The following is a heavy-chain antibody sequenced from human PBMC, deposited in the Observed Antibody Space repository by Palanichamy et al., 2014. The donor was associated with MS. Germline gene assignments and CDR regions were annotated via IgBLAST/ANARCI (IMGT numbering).Heavy chain of an antibody. Sequence: QVQLVQSGAEVKKPGASVKVSCKASGYTFTGYYLHWVRQAPGQGLEWMGRINPNSGGTNSAQKFQGRVTLTRDTSISTAYMELSRLTSDDTAVYYCALNAAASSEVYLDYWGQGALVTVSS. CDR1: GYTFTGYY. J-gene: IGHJ4*02. V-gene: IGHV1-2*06. CDR2: INPNSGGT. D-gene: IGHD6-13*01. CDR3: ALNAAASSEVYLDY.